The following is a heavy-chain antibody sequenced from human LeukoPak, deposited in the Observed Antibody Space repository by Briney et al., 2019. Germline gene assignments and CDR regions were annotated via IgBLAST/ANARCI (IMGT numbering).Heavy chain of an antibody. V-gene: IGHV3-30*18. CDR1: GFTFGSYG. J-gene: IGHJ4*02. D-gene: IGHD5-12*01. CDR2: ISYDGSNK. Sequence: GGSLRLSCAASGFTFGSYGMHWVRQAPGKGLEWVAVISYDGSNKYYADSVKGRFTISRDNSKNTLYLQMNSLRAEDTAVYYCAKDGLGSGYDGGGFDYWGQGTLVTVSS. CDR3: AKDGLGSGYDGGGFDY.